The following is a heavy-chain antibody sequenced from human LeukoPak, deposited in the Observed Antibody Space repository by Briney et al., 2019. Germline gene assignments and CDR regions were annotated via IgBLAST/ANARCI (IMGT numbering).Heavy chain of an antibody. CDR1: GYTFTGYY. D-gene: IGHD2-2*01. CDR3: ARVRKYCSSTSCYDPLVY. J-gene: IGHJ4*01. CDR2: INPSSGGT. Sequence: ASVKVSCKASGYTFTGYYMHWVRQAPGQGLEWMGWINPSSGGTNYAQKFQGRVTMTRDTSISTAYMELSRLRSDDTAVYYCARVRKYCSSTSCYDPLVYWGHGTLVTVSS. V-gene: IGHV1-2*02.